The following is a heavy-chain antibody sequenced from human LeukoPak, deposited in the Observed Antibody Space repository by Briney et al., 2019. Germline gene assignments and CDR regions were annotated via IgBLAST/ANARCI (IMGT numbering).Heavy chain of an antibody. CDR3: ARGLQLWLVSYYYYYMDV. J-gene: IGHJ6*03. D-gene: IGHD5-18*01. CDR2: IYYSGST. CDR1: GGSISSYY. V-gene: IGHV4-59*01. Sequence: SETLSLTCTASGGSISSYYWSWIRQPPGKGLEWIGYIYYSGSTNYNPSLKSRVTISVDTSKNQFSLKLSSVTAADTAVYYCARGLQLWLVSYYYYYMDVWGKGTTVTVSS.